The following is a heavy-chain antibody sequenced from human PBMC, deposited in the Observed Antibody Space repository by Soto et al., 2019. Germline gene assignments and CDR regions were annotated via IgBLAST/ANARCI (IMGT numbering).Heavy chain of an antibody. CDR3: ARDWRKSEGIAAAVYLTDDGMDV. CDR2: IIPIFGTA. Sequence: SVKVSCKASGGTFSSYAISWVRQAPGQGLEWMGGIIPIFGTANYAQKFQGRVTITADESTSTAYMELSSLRSEDTAVYYCARDWRKSEGIAAAVYLTDDGMDVWGQGTTVTVSS. J-gene: IGHJ6*02. CDR1: GGTFSSYA. D-gene: IGHD6-13*01. V-gene: IGHV1-69*13.